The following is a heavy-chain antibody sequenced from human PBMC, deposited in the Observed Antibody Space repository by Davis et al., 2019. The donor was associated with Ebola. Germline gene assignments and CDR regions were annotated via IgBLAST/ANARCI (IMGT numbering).Heavy chain of an antibody. V-gene: IGHV3-66*02. Sequence: GGSLRLSCAASAFSVNGNYMNWVRQAPGKGLEWVSVIYSGGSTYYADSVKGRFTISRDNSKNTLYLQMNSLRAEDTAVYYCARVGYYYDSSGYYAYFDYWGQGTLVTVSS. CDR1: AFSVNGNY. J-gene: IGHJ4*02. CDR3: ARVGYYYDSSGYYAYFDY. CDR2: IYSGGST. D-gene: IGHD3-22*01.